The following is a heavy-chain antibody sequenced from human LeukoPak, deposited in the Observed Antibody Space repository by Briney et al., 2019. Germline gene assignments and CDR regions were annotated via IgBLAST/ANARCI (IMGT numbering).Heavy chain of an antibody. CDR1: GGSISSSRYY. J-gene: IGHJ3*02. D-gene: IGHD4-17*01. CDR2: IYYSGGT. V-gene: IGHV4-39*01. CDR3: ARCTTTLLHGNAFDI. Sequence: SGTLSLTCTVSGGSISSSRYYWGWIRQPPGQGLEWIGSIYYSGGTDYNLSLKSRITISVDTSKNQFSLKLSSVTAANTAMYYCARCTTTLLHGNAFDIWGQGTTVTVSS.